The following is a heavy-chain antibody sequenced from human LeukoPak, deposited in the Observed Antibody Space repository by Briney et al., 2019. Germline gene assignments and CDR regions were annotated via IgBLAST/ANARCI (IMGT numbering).Heavy chain of an antibody. CDR1: GFTFSSYS. Sequence: PGGSLRLSCAASGFTFSSYSMNWVRQAPGKGLEWVSYISSGSSTIYNADSVKGRFTISRDNAKKSLYLQMNSLRDEDTAVYYCARGLMAAIDYWGQGTLVTVSS. CDR3: ARGLMAAIDY. V-gene: IGHV3-48*02. J-gene: IGHJ4*02. D-gene: IGHD5-24*01. CDR2: ISSGSSTI.